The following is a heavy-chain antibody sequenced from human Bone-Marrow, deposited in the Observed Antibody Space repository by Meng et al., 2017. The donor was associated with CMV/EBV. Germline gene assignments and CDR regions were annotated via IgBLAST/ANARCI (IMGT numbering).Heavy chain of an antibody. D-gene: IGHD1-14*01. CDR1: GFTFSAYI. Sequence: GGSLRLSCGASGFTFSAYIMHWVRQAPDKGLEWVAVISYNGGDKYYADSVKGRFTISRDNSKNTLYLQMNSLRVEDTAVYYCATAQHTCYHLKCAFDIWGQGTMVTVSS. V-gene: IGHV3-30-3*01. J-gene: IGHJ3*02. CDR2: ISYNGGDK. CDR3: ATAQHTCYHLKCAFDI.